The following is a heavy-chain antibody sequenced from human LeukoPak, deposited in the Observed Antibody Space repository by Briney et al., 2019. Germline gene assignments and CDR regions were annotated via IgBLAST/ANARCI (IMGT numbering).Heavy chain of an antibody. Sequence: SETLSLTCTVSGGSISSYYWSWIRQPPGKGLEWIGYIYYSGSTNYNPSLKSRVTISVDTSKNQFSLKLSSVTAADTAVYYCARELRYCSSTSCPEGGAFDIWGQGTMVTVSS. J-gene: IGHJ3*02. CDR3: ARELRYCSSTSCPEGGAFDI. CDR1: GGSISSYY. CDR2: IYYSGST. D-gene: IGHD2-2*01. V-gene: IGHV4-59*01.